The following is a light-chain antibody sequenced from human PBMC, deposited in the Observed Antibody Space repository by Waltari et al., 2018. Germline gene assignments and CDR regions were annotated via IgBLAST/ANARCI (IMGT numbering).Light chain of an antibody. CDR1: SGHSSNI. CDR3: QTGGHGTWV. V-gene: IGLV4-69*01. Sequence: QLVLTQSPSASASLGASVKLTCTLDSGHSSNIVAWLKQQPEKGPRYLMKINSDCSHTKGDEIPDRFSGSSSGAERYLIISSAQSEDEADYYCQTGGHGTWVFGGGTKLTVL. CDR2: INSDCSH. J-gene: IGLJ3*02.